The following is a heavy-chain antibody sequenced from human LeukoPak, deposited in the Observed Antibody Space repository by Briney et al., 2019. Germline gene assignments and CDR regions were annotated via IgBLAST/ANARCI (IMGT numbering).Heavy chain of an antibody. V-gene: IGHV4-39*01. D-gene: IGHD6-6*01. CDR1: GGSISSSSYY. CDR2: IYCSGST. CDR3: ARLVGF. J-gene: IGHJ4*02. Sequence: SETLSLTCTVSGGSISSSSYYWGWIRQPPGKGLEWIGSIYCSGSTYYNPSLKSRITISLDASKNQFFLQLTSVTAADTAVYYCARLVGFWGQGTLVIVSS.